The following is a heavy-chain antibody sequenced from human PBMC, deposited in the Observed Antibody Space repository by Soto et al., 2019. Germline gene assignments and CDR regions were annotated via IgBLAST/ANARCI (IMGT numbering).Heavy chain of an antibody. CDR1: GFTFSSYG. CDR2: IWYDGSNK. Sequence: LRLSCAASGFTFSSYGMHWVRQAPGKGLEWVAVIWYDGSNKYYADSVKGRFTISRDNSKNTLYLQMNSLRAEDTAVYYCARDKHYGDYEYYGMDVWGQGTTLTVSS. D-gene: IGHD4-17*01. J-gene: IGHJ6*02. CDR3: ARDKHYGDYEYYGMDV. V-gene: IGHV3-33*01.